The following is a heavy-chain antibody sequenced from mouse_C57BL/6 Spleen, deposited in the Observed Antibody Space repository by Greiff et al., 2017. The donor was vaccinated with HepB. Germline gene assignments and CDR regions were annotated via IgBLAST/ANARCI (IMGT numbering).Heavy chain of an antibody. J-gene: IGHJ3*01. CDR3: ARIYDYDLAWFAY. CDR2: INPGSGGT. Sequence: QVQLKQSGAELVRPGTSVKVSCKASGYAFTNYLIEWVKQRPGQGLEWIGVINPGSGGTNYNEKFKGKETLTADKSSSTAYMQLSSLTSEDSAVYFCARIYDYDLAWFAYWGQGTLVTVSA. V-gene: IGHV1-54*01. CDR1: GYAFTNYL. D-gene: IGHD2-4*01.